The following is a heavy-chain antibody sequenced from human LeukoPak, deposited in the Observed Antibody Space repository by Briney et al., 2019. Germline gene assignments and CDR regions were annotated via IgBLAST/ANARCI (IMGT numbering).Heavy chain of an antibody. Sequence: ASVTVSCTASGYTFTSYAMHWVRQAPGQRLEWMGWINAGNGNTKYSQKFQGRVTITRDTSASTAYMELSSLRSEDTAVYYCARDIVVVPAAIRSYNWFDPWGQGTLVTVSS. J-gene: IGHJ5*02. CDR3: ARDIVVVPAAIRSYNWFDP. V-gene: IGHV1-3*01. CDR1: GYTFTSYA. CDR2: INAGNGNT. D-gene: IGHD2-2*02.